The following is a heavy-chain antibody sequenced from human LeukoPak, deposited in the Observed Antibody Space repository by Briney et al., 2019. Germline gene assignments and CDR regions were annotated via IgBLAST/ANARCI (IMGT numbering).Heavy chain of an antibody. J-gene: IGHJ4*02. CDR3: ARRDGAYSHPYDY. CDR2: IYSDNT. Sequence: PGGSLRLSCTVSGFTVSSNSMSWVRQAPGKGLEWVSFIYSDNTHYSDSVTGQFTISRDNSKNTLYLQMNSLRAEDTAVYYCARRDGAYSHPYDYWGQGTLVTVSS. D-gene: IGHD4-23*01. V-gene: IGHV3-53*01. CDR1: GFTVSSNS.